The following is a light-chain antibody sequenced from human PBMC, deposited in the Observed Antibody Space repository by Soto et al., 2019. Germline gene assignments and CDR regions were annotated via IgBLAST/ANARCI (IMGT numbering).Light chain of an antibody. V-gene: IGKV4-1*01. CDR1: QRVLYSSNNKNY. CDR2: WAS. Sequence: DIVLTQSPDSLAVSLGERATFNCKSSQRVLYSSNNKNYLAWYQQKPGQPPKLVIYWASTRESGVPDRFSGSGSGTDFTLTISSLQAEDVAVYYCQQYYTTPLTFGPGTKVDIK. CDR3: QQYYTTPLT. J-gene: IGKJ3*01.